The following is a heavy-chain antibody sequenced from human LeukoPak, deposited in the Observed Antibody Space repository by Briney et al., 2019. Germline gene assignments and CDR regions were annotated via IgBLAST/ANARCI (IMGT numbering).Heavy chain of an antibody. Sequence: ASVKVSCKASGYTFTSYGISWVRQAPGQGLEWMGWTSAYNGNTNYAQKLQGRVTMTTDTSTSTAYMELRSLRSDDTAVYYCARTVAGTNHYYYMDVWGKGTTVTVSS. CDR2: TSAYNGNT. CDR1: GYTFTSYG. J-gene: IGHJ6*03. V-gene: IGHV1-18*01. CDR3: ARTVAGTNHYYYMDV. D-gene: IGHD6-19*01.